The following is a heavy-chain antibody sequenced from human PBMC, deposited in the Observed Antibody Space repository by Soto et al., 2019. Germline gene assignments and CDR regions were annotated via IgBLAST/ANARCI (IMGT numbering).Heavy chain of an antibody. CDR3: ARVGGHQYYYDSSGYYYFDY. D-gene: IGHD3-22*01. Sequence: PSETLSLTCAVSGYSISSGYYWGCIRQRPGKGLEWIASIYHSGTTYYNPSLKSRVTISVDTSKNQFSLKLYSVTAADTAVYYCARVGGHQYYYDSSGYYYFDYWGQGTLVTVSS. V-gene: IGHV4-38-2*01. J-gene: IGHJ4*02. CDR1: GYSISSGYY. CDR2: IYHSGTT.